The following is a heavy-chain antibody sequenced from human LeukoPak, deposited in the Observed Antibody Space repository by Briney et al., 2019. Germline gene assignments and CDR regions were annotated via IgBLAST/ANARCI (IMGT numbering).Heavy chain of an antibody. Sequence: ASVKVSCKASGGTFSSYAISWVRQAPGQGLGWMGRIIPILGIANYAQKFQGRVTITADKSTSTAYMELSSLRSEDTAVYYCARDSGLTTVTTKGVFDIWGQGTMVTVSS. CDR1: GGTFSSYA. J-gene: IGHJ3*02. D-gene: IGHD4-17*01. CDR3: ARDSGLTTVTTKGVFDI. V-gene: IGHV1-69*04. CDR2: IIPILGIA.